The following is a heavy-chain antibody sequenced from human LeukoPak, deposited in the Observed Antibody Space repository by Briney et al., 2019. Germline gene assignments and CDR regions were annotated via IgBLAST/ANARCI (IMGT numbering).Heavy chain of an antibody. Sequence: SEILSLTCTVSGGSISSYYWSWIRQPPGKGLEWIGYIYYSGSTNYNPSLKSRVTISVDTSKNQFSLKLSSVTAADTAVYYCARAPPDAVAGTGVDYWGQGTLVTVSS. CDR3: ARAPPDAVAGTGVDY. V-gene: IGHV4-59*01. CDR2: IYYSGST. D-gene: IGHD6-19*01. CDR1: GGSISSYY. J-gene: IGHJ4*02.